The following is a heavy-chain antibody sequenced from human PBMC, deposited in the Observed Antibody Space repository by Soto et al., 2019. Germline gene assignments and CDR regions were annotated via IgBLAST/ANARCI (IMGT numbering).Heavy chain of an antibody. V-gene: IGHV3-48*01. CDR1: GFTLSSYS. J-gene: IGHJ6*03. CDR2: ISSSSSTI. Sequence: GSLRLSCAASGFTLSSYSMNWVRQAPGKGLEWVSYISSSSSTIYYADSVKGRFTISRDNAKNSLYLQMNSLRAEDTAVYYCARVPHEWARLPSYMDVWGKGTTVTVSS. D-gene: IGHD1-26*01. CDR3: ARVPHEWARLPSYMDV.